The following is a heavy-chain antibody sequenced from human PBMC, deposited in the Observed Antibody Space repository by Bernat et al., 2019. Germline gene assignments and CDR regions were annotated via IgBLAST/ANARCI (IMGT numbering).Heavy chain of an antibody. CDR3: AKDRGRGYTYGVGGDDY. D-gene: IGHD5-18*01. J-gene: IGHJ4*02. CDR1: GLTFSNYG. Sequence: QVQLVESGGGVVQPGGSLRLSCETPGLTFSNYGMHWVRQAQGRGLGWVAFIRYDGSNKNHADSVNGRFTNSRDNSKNTLFLQMNSLRVEDTAVYFCAKDRGRGYTYGVGGDDYWGQGTLVTVSS. V-gene: IGHV3-30*02. CDR2: IRYDGSNK.